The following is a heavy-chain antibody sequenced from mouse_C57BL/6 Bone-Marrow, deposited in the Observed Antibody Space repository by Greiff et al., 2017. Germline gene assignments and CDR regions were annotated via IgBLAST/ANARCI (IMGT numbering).Heavy chain of an antibody. J-gene: IGHJ3*01. CDR3: ARLFYYYGSSASFAY. V-gene: IGHV8-8*01. CDR2: IWWEDDK. CDR1: GFSLSTFGMG. Sequence: QVTLQESGPGILQPSQTLSLTCSFSGFSLSTFGMGVGWIRQPSGKGLEWLAHIWWEDDKYYNPALKSRLPISKDTSKNPVFLKIAHVYAADTATYCGARLFYYYGSSASFAYWGQGTLVTVSA. D-gene: IGHD1-1*01.